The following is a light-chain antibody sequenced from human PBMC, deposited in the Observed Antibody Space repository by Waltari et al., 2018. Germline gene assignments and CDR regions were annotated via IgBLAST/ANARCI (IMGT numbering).Light chain of an antibody. V-gene: IGLV2-23*02. Sequence: QSALTQPASVSGSPGQSITISCTGTNNDIGSYNLVSWYQQHPGKAPKVIIFEVNNRPSGVSNRFSGSKSGNTASMTVSGLHPEDEADYYCCSYAGTPRVVFGGGTKLTVL. CDR1: NNDIGSYNL. J-gene: IGLJ2*01. CDR3: CSYAGTPRVV. CDR2: EVN.